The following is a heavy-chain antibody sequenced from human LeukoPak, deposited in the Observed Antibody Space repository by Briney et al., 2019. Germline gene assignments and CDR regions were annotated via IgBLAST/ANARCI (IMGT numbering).Heavy chain of an antibody. CDR1: GVSISSYY. CDR2: IYYSGGT. D-gene: IGHD6-19*01. CDR3: ARVVAGTGYFQH. V-gene: IGHV4-59*01. J-gene: IGHJ1*01. Sequence: PSETLSLTCTVSGVSISSYYWSWIRQPPGKGLEWIGYIYYSGGTKYNPSLKSRVTISVDTSRNQFSLKLSSVTAADRAVYYCARVVAGTGYFQHWGQGTLVTVSS.